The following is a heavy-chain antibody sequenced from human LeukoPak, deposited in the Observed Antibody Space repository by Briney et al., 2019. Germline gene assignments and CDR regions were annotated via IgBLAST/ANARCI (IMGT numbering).Heavy chain of an antibody. CDR3: ARDAPLGYCSGGSCYEI. CDR1: GFTFSSYA. Sequence: HAGGSLRLSCAASGFTFSSYAMSWVRQAPGKGLEWVSVIYSGGSTYYADSVKGRFTISRDNSKNTLYLQMNSLRAEDTAVYYCARDAPLGYCSGGSCYEIWGQGTMVTVSS. CDR2: IYSGGST. D-gene: IGHD2-15*01. J-gene: IGHJ3*02. V-gene: IGHV3-53*01.